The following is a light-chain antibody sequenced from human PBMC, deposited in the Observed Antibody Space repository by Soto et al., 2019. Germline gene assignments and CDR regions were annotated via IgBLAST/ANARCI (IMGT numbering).Light chain of an antibody. CDR2: DAS. V-gene: IGKV3-20*01. Sequence: EIVLTQSPGTLSLSPGERATLSCRASQSVSSSYLGWYQQKPGQAPRLLISDASSRATGIPDRFSGSGSGTDLTLTSSRLEPEDFTLYYCQQLHTFGGGTKVEIK. CDR3: QQLHT. CDR1: QSVSSSY. J-gene: IGKJ4*01.